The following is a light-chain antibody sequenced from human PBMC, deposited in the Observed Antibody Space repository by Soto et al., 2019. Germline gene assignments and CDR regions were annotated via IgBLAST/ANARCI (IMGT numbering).Light chain of an antibody. Sequence: EIVMTQSPATLSVSPGERATFSCRASQSVSSNLAWYQQKPGQAPRLLIYGASTRATGIPARFSGSGSGTEFTLTISSLQSEDFAVYYCQQYNNWPPNFGQGTRLEIK. CDR1: QSVSSN. J-gene: IGKJ5*01. V-gene: IGKV3-15*01. CDR3: QQYNNWPPN. CDR2: GAS.